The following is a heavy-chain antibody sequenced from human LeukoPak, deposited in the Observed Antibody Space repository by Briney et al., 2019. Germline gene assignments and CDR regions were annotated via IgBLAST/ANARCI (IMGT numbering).Heavy chain of an antibody. CDR1: GGSISNYY. D-gene: IGHD6-19*01. CDR2: IYSSGST. CDR3: AREVAVAGSRDYFYYYMDV. J-gene: IGHJ6*03. V-gene: IGHV4-4*07. Sequence: PSETLSLTCTVSGGSISNYYWSYIRQPAGKGLEWIGRIYSSGSTNYNPSLESRVTVSIDRSRKQSSLKLRSVTAADTAVYYCAREVAVAGSRDYFYYYMDVWGKGTTVTVS.